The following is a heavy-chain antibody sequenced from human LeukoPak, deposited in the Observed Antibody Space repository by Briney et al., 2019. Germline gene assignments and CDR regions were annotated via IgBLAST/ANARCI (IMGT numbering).Heavy chain of an antibody. V-gene: IGHV3-23*01. CDR3: AKEEVPNDY. J-gene: IGHJ4*02. CDR1: GFTLNSNA. D-gene: IGHD2-2*01. Sequence: GGSLRLSCAVSGFTLNSNAMCWVRQAPGKGLEWVSGISRTGVTTYYADSVKGRFTISRDTSKNTLYLQMNTLRPEDTAVYYCAKEEVPNDYWGQGTLVTVSS. CDR2: ISRTGVTT.